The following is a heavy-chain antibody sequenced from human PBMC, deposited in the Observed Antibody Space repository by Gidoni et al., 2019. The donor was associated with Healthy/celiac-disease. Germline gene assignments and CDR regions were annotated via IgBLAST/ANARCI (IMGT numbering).Heavy chain of an antibody. Sequence: ADSVKGRFTISRDNSKNTLYLQMNSLRAEDTAVYYCARAGGFGSYLGGGYWGQGTLVTVSS. V-gene: IGHV3-33*01. J-gene: IGHJ4*02. CDR3: ARAGGFGSYLGGGY. D-gene: IGHD1-26*01.